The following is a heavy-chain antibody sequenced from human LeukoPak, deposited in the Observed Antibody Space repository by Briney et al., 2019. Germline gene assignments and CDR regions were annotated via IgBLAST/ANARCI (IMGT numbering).Heavy chain of an antibody. D-gene: IGHD3-22*01. Sequence: ASVKVSCKASGGSFTFTSHAISWVRQAPGQGLEWMGGLIPIYGSANYAQKFQGRATITSDESTRTVYMELSSLRPEDSAVYYCAGFFYDNSGDAFDIWGQGTMVTVSS. CDR1: GGSFTFTSHA. CDR3: AGFFYDNSGDAFDI. J-gene: IGHJ3*02. CDR2: LIPIYGSA. V-gene: IGHV1-69*13.